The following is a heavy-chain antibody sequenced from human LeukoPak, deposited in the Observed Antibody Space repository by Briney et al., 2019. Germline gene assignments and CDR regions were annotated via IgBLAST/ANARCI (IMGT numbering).Heavy chain of an antibody. V-gene: IGHV3-23*01. J-gene: IGHJ4*02. CDR2: LSDSGGST. Sequence: PGGSLRLSCAASGFTFSNYAMSWVRQAPGKGLEWVSGLSDSGGSTYYADSVQGRFTISRDNSKNTVYLQMNSLRAEDTAIYCCAKGKSYIYDGPFDSWGQGTLVTVSS. CDR1: GFTFSNYA. D-gene: IGHD5-24*01. CDR3: AKGKSYIYDGPFDS.